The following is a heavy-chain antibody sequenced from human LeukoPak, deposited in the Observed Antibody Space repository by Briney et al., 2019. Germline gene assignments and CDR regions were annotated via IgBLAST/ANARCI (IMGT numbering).Heavy chain of an antibody. CDR1: GFTFDDYA. CDR2: ISWNSGSI. Sequence: PGGSLRLSCAASGFTFDDYAMHWVRQAPGKGLEWVSGISWNSGSIGYADSVKGRFTISRDNAKNSLYLQMNSLRAEDTALYYCAKDSGWLVGATFDYWGQGTLVTVSS. J-gene: IGHJ4*02. D-gene: IGHD1-26*01. CDR3: AKDSGWLVGATFDY. V-gene: IGHV3-9*01.